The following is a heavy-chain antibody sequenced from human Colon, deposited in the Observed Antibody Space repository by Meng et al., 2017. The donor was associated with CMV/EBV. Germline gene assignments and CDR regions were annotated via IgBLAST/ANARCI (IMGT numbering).Heavy chain of an antibody. D-gene: IGHD3-16*01. J-gene: IGHJ5*01. CDR1: GFNFSTQT. V-gene: IGHV3-23*01. CDR3: VNRGWLES. CDR2: IADSGGGT. Sequence: EVQVWESGGCLFHPEGSLRLSGVASGFNFSTQTMSWVRQAPGKGLVWVSNIADSGGGTYYAETVKGRFIISRDNSKNTLYLQMNSLRAEDTAVYYCVNRGWLESWGQGTLVTVSS.